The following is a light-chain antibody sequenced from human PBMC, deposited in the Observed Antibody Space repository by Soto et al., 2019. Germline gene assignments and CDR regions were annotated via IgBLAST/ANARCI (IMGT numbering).Light chain of an antibody. CDR1: SSDVGGYDF. CDR2: EVN. Sequence: QSALTQPPSASGSPGQSVTISCTGTSSDVGGYDFVSWYQQHPGKAPKLMIYEVNKRPSGVPDRFSGSKSGNTASLTVSGLQAEDEADYYCSSYAGSNTYVFGTGTQVTVL. CDR3: SSYAGSNTYV. J-gene: IGLJ1*01. V-gene: IGLV2-8*01.